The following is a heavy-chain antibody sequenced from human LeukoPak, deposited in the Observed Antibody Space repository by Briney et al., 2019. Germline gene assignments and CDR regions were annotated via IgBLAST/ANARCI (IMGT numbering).Heavy chain of an antibody. CDR2: ISGSGGST. CDR3: AKEHRGTVAGTDIDY. CDR1: GFTFNTYG. V-gene: IGHV3-23*01. Sequence: GGSLRLSCAASGFTFNTYGMSWVRQAPGKGLEWVSAISGSGGSTYYADSMKGRFTISRDNSKNTLYLQMNSLRAEDTAVYYCAKEHRGTVAGTDIDYWGQGTLVTVSS. D-gene: IGHD6-19*01. J-gene: IGHJ4*02.